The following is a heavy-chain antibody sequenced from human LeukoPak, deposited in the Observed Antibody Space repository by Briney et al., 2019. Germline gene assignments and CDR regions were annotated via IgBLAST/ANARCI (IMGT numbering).Heavy chain of an antibody. CDR1: GFTFSSYS. J-gene: IGHJ4*02. V-gene: IGHV3-21*01. D-gene: IGHD3-22*01. Sequence: GGSLRLSCAASGFTFSSYSMNWVRQAPGKGLEWVSSISSSSSYIYYADSVKGRFTISRDNAKNSLYLQMNSLRAEDTAVYYCARDDEGVVVFDYWGQGTLVTVSS. CDR3: ARDDEGVVVFDY. CDR2: ISSSSSYI.